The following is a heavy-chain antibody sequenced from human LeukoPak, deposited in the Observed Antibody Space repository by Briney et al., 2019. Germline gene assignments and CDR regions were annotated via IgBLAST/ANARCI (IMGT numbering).Heavy chain of an antibody. CDR2: ISSSSSTI. Sequence: GGSLRSSCAASGFTFSSYSMNWVRQARGKVLEWVSYISSSSSTIYYADSVKGRFTISRDNAKISLYLQMNSLRAEDTAVYYCARRSGIAVAGAFDYWGQGTLVTVSS. J-gene: IGHJ4*02. CDR3: ARRSGIAVAGAFDY. V-gene: IGHV3-48*01. D-gene: IGHD6-19*01. CDR1: GFTFSSYS.